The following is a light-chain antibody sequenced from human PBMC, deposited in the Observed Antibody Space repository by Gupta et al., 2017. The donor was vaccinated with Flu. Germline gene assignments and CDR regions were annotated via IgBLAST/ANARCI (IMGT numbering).Light chain of an antibody. Sequence: IQVTQSPSTLSASVGDRVSITCRASQTIYSRLAWYQQVPGKAPKLLISEASHLQSGVPPRFSGSGYGTEFTLTINSLQPDDVATYYCQHYIYSRSFDQGTKV. J-gene: IGKJ1*01. CDR3: QHYIYSRS. CDR1: QTIYSR. V-gene: IGKV1-5*03. CDR2: EAS.